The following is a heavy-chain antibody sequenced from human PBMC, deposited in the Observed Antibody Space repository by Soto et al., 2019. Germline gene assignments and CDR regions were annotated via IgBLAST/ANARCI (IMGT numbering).Heavy chain of an antibody. Sequence: QLQLQESGPGLVKPSETLSLTCTVSGGSISSSSYYWGWIRQPPGKGLEWIGSIYYSGSTYYNPSLKSRVTISVDTSKNQFSLKLSSVTAADTAVYYCASPRYGDYGWKSERDVAYWGQGTLVTVSS. CDR2: IYYSGST. V-gene: IGHV4-39*01. CDR1: GGSISSSSYY. J-gene: IGHJ4*02. D-gene: IGHD4-17*01. CDR3: ASPRYGDYGWKSERDVAY.